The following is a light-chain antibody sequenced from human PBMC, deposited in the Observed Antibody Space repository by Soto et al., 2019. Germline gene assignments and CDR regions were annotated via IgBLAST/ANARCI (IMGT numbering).Light chain of an antibody. Sequence: QAVLTQAPSVSGTPGQRVTFSCSGGSSNIGSNTVNWYQQLPGTAPKLLIYNNNQRPSGVPDRFSASKSGTSASLAISGLQSEDEADYYCAAWDDSLNGYVFGTGTKLTVL. J-gene: IGLJ1*01. V-gene: IGLV1-44*01. CDR1: SSNIGSNT. CDR3: AAWDDSLNGYV. CDR2: NNN.